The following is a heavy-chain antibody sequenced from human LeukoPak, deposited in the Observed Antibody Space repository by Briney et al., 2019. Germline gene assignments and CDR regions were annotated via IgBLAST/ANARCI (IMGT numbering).Heavy chain of an antibody. CDR1: GGSISSSSYY. CDR3: ARTQYCTNGVCRYYYDSSGPYFDY. Sequence: PSETLSLTCTVSGGSISSSSYYWGWIRQPPGEGLEWIGSIYYSGSTYYNPSLKSRVTISVDTSKTQFSLKLSSVTAADTAVYYCARTQYCTNGVCRYYYDSSGPYFDYWGQGTLVTVSS. V-gene: IGHV4-39*01. J-gene: IGHJ4*02. CDR2: IYYSGST. D-gene: IGHD2-8*01.